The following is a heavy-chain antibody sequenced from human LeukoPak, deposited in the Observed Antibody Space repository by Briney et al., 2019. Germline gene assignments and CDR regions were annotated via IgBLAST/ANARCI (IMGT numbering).Heavy chain of an antibody. J-gene: IGHJ4*02. CDR2: IKSDGGAT. D-gene: IGHD3-22*01. Sequence: PGGSLRLSCAASGFTFSKAWMSWVRQAPGKGLEWVGRIKSDGGATDYAAPVQGRFTISRDDSKNTFFLQMNSLKAEDTAVYYCARGWLLTGNDFDYWGQGTLVTVSS. CDR1: GFTFSKAW. V-gene: IGHV3-15*01. CDR3: ARGWLLTGNDFDY.